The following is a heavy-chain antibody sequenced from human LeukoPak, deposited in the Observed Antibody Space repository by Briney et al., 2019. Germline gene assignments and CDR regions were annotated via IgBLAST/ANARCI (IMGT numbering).Heavy chain of an antibody. Sequence: ASVEVSCKASGYSFTGYFMHWVRQAPGQGLEWVGWINPHSGGTNYAQAFQGRVTMTSDTSISTAYMELSSLRSDDTAVYYCARAALSAVDIAVAGTAFDYWGQGTLVTVSS. CDR2: INPHSGGT. D-gene: IGHD6-19*01. CDR1: GYSFTGYF. CDR3: ARAALSAVDIAVAGTAFDY. J-gene: IGHJ4*02. V-gene: IGHV1-2*02.